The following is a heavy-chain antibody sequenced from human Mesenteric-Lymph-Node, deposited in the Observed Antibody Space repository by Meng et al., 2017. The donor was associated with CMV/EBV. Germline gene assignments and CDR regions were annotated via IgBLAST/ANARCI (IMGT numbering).Heavy chain of an antibody. V-gene: IGHV2-5*02. CDR1: GFSLSISGVG. D-gene: IGHD3-10*02. CDR2: IYWDDDK. CDR3: ARLGSGIYSLDY. Sequence: CTFSGFSLSISGVGVGWIRQPPGKALEWLALIYWDDDKRYSPSLKSRLTITKDTSKNQVVLTLPNMDPVDTATYYCARLGSGIYSLDYWGQGTLVTVSS. J-gene: IGHJ4*02.